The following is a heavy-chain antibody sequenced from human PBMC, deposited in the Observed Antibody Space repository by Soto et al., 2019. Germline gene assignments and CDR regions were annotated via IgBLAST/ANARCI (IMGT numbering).Heavy chain of an antibody. V-gene: IGHV1-2*04. CDR3: AREIVGATNYFDY. CDR1: GYTFTGYY. J-gene: IGHJ4*02. CDR2: INPNSGGT. D-gene: IGHD1-26*01. Sequence: ASVKVSCTASGYTFTGYYMHWVRQAPGQGLEWMGWINPNSGGTNYAQKFQGWVTMTRDTSISTAYMELSRLRSDDTAVYYCAREIVGATNYFDYWGQGTLVTVSS.